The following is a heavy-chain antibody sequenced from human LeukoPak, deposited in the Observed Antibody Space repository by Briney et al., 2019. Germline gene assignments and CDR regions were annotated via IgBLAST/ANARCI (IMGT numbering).Heavy chain of an antibody. D-gene: IGHD6-13*01. CDR1: GHTFTSYD. J-gene: IGHJ4*02. CDR2: MNPNSGNT. Sequence: ASVKVSCKASGHTFTSYDINWVRQATGQGLEWMGWMNPNSGNTGYAQKFQGRVTITRNTSISTAYMELSSLRSEDTAVYYCARGLYSSSWSEFDYWGQGTLVTVSS. CDR3: ARGLYSSSWSEFDY. V-gene: IGHV1-8*03.